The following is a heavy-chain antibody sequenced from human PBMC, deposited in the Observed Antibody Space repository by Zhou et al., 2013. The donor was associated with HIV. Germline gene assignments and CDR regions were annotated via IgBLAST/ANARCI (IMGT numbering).Heavy chain of an antibody. D-gene: IGHD2-2*02. CDR2: IIPIFGTA. CDR3: ARAGDIVVVPAAIKWLWFDP. Sequence: QVQLVQSGAEVKKPGSSVKVSCKASGGTFSSYAISWVRQAPGQGLEWMGGIIPIFGTANYAQKFQGRVTITTDESTSTAYMELSSLRSEDTAVYYCARAGDIVVVPAAIKWLWFDPWGQGTLVTVSS. V-gene: IGHV1-69*05. CDR1: GGTFSSYA. J-gene: IGHJ5*02.